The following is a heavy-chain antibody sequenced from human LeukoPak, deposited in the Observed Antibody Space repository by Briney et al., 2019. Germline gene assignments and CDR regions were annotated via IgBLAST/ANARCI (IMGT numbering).Heavy chain of an antibody. J-gene: IGHJ4*02. CDR3: VSGYSPTDGDY. D-gene: IGHD5-18*01. Sequence: GGSLRLSCAASGFTVSIYWMHWVRQAPGKGLVWVSRINTNGSTTHYADSVKGRFSISRDNAKNTLYLQMNSLRAEDTVVYYCVSGYSPTDGDYWGQGTLVTVSS. CDR1: GFTVSIYW. CDR2: INTNGSTT. V-gene: IGHV3-74*01.